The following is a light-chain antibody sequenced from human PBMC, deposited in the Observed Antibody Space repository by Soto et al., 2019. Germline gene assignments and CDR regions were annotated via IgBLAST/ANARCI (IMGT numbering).Light chain of an antibody. CDR2: EST. CDR3: VTWDSRLSAVV. V-gene: IGLV1-51*02. Sequence: QSVLTQPPSVSAAPGQKVTISCSGSSSKIGKNYVSWYQHLPGTAPKLLIFESTKRPSGIPDRFSGSKSGTSATLGITGLQTGDEADYYCVTWDSRLSAVVFGTGTKFTVL. CDR1: SSKIGKNY. J-gene: IGLJ1*01.